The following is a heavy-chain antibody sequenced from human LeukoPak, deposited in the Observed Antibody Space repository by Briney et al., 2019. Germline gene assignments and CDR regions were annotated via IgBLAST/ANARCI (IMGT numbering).Heavy chain of an antibody. J-gene: IGHJ4*02. D-gene: IGHD5-12*01. CDR2: INPNSGDT. V-gene: IGHV1-2*02. CDR1: GYSLTGYY. Sequence: ASVKVSCKASGYSLTGYYMHWLRQAPGQGLEWMGWINPNSGDTNYAQKFQGRVTMTRDTSISTAYMELSRLTSDDTAVYYCAKNPYEYYFDYWGQGTLVTVSS. CDR3: AKNPYEYYFDY.